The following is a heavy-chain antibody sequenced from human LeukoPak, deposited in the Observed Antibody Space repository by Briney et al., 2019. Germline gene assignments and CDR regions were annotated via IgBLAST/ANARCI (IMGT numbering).Heavy chain of an antibody. CDR2: TYTSGST. Sequence: SETLSLTCTVSGGSISSYYWSWIRQPPGKGLEWIGYTYTSGSTNYNPSLKSRVTISVDTSKNQFSLKLSSVTAADTAVYYCAGTYYYDSSGPGAFDIWGQGTMVTVSS. CDR3: AGTYYYDSSGPGAFDI. CDR1: GGSISSYY. J-gene: IGHJ3*02. D-gene: IGHD3-22*01. V-gene: IGHV4-4*09.